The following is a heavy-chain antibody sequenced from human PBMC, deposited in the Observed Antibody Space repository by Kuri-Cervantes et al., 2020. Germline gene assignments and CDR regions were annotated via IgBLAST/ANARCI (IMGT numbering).Heavy chain of an antibody. D-gene: IGHD5-12*01. J-gene: IGHJ6*02. Sequence: SVKVSCKASGYTFTSYDISWVRQAPGQGLEWMGGIIPIFGTANYAQKFQGRVTITADESTSTAYMELSSLRSEDTAVYYCATHVDIVATITPVLYYYYYGMDVWGQGTTVTVSS. CDR1: GYTFTSYD. CDR3: ATHVDIVATITPVLYYYYYGMDV. CDR2: IIPIFGTA. V-gene: IGHV1-69*13.